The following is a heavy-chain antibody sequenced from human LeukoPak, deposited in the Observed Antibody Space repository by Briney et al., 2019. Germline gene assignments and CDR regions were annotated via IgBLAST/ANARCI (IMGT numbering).Heavy chain of an antibody. V-gene: IGHV3-23*01. CDR3: AKAGTPVVPAATVFFDS. CDR2: ISGSGGTT. D-gene: IGHD2-2*01. CDR1: GFTFISYA. Sequence: GGSLRLSCAASGFTFISYAMSLVRQAPGKGLEWVSAISGSGGTTYYADSVKGRFTISRDNSKNTLYLQMNSLRAEDTAVYYCAKAGTPVVPAATVFFDSWGQGTLVTVSS. J-gene: IGHJ4*02.